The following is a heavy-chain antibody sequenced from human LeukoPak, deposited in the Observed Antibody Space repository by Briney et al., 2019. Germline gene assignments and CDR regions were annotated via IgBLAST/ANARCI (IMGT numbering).Heavy chain of an antibody. V-gene: IGHV1-69*05. CDR3: ARLAVGATRGEYYFDY. D-gene: IGHD1-26*01. CDR1: GGTFSSYA. Sequence: GSSVKVSCKASGGTFSSYAISWVRQAPGQGLEWMGGIIPIFGTANYAQKFQGRVTITTDESTSTAYMELSSLRSEDTAVYYCARLAVGATRGEYYFDYWGQGTLVTVSS. CDR2: IIPIFGTA. J-gene: IGHJ4*02.